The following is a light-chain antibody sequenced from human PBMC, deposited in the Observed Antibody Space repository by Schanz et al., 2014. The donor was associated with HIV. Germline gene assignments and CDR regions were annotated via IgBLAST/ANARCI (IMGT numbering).Light chain of an antibody. J-gene: IGLJ2*01. Sequence: QSVLTQPPSVSGAPGQRVTISCSGSSSNIGSGYDVHWYQQLPGTAPKLLIYDNRNRPSGVPDRFSGSKSGTLASLAITGLQPEDEADYYCQSYDSSLSGSNVVFGGGTKLTVL. CDR3: QSYDSSLSGSNVV. CDR1: SSNIGSGYD. CDR2: DNR. V-gene: IGLV1-40*01.